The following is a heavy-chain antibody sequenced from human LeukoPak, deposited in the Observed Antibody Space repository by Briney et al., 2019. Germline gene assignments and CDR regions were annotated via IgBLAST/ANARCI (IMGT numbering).Heavy chain of an antibody. CDR1: GYTFTTYY. J-gene: IGHJ5*01. CDR2: ISPSGDST. V-gene: IGHV1-46*01. Sequence: ASVKVSCKASGYTFTTYYMHWVRQAPGQGLEWMGLISPSGDSTTYAQKFRGRVTMTRDTSTSTVYMELSSLRSEDTAVYYCASAFSTRGWFGYWGQGTLVTVSS. CDR3: ASAFSTRGWFGY.